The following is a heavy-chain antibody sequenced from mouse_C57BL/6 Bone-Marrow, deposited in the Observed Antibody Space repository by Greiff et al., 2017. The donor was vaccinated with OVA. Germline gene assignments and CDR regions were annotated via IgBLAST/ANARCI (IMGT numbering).Heavy chain of an antibody. Sequence: QVQLQQPGAELVTPGASVKMSCKASGYTFTSYWITWVKQRPGQGLEWIGDIYPGSGSTNYNEKFTSKATLTVDTSSSTAYMQLSSLTSEDSAVYYCARITTCFDYWGQGTTLTVSS. D-gene: IGHD1-1*01. CDR2: IYPGSGST. CDR1: GYTFTSYW. J-gene: IGHJ2*01. V-gene: IGHV1-55*01. CDR3: ARITTCFDY.